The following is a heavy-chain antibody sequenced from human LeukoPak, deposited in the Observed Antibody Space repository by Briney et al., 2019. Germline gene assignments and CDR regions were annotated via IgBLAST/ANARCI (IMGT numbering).Heavy chain of an antibody. CDR3: TTGDY. J-gene: IGHJ4*02. V-gene: IGHV3-30*03. CDR1: GFTFSSYG. CDR2: ISYDGSNK. Sequence: PGRSLRLSCAASGFTFSSYGMHWVRQAPGKGLEWVAVISYDGSNKYYADSVKGRFTISRDNSKNTLYLQMNSLKTEDTAVYYCTTGDYWGQGTLVTVSS.